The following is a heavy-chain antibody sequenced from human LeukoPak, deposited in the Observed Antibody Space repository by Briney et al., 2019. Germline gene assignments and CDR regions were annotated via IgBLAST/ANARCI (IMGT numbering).Heavy chain of an antibody. CDR1: GGTFSSYA. Sequence: SVKVSCKASGGTFSSYAISWVRQAPGQGLEWMGGIIPIFGTANYAQKFQGRVTITTDESTSTAYMELSSLRSEDTAVYYCARSVLRQDFDAFDIWGQGTMVTVSS. J-gene: IGHJ3*02. V-gene: IGHV1-69*05. CDR2: IIPIFGTA. CDR3: ARSVLRQDFDAFDI. D-gene: IGHD3-16*01.